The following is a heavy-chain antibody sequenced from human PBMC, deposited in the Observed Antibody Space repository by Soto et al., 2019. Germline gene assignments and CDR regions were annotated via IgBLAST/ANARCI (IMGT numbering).Heavy chain of an antibody. CDR1: VFTFSIYG. CDR3: ARDLYCSGGSCYSAVY. Sequence: PWGSLRISCASSVFTFSIYGMPWVRQAPGKGLEWVAVIWYDGSNKYYADSVNGRFTISRDNSKNTLYMQMNSLRAEDTAVYYCARDLYCSGGSCYSAVYWGQGTLVTVSS. J-gene: IGHJ4*02. D-gene: IGHD2-15*01. V-gene: IGHV3-33*01. CDR2: IWYDGSNK.